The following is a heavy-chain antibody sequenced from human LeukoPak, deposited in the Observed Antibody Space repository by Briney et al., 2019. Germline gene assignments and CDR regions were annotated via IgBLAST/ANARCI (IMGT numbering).Heavy chain of an antibody. D-gene: IGHD6-19*01. J-gene: IGHJ4*02. CDR3: AKDGSSGWRYYFDY. CDR2: ISYDGSNK. Sequence: GRSLRLSCAASGFTFSSYGMHWVRQAPGKGLEWVAVISYDGSNKYYADSVKGRFTISRDNSKNTLYLQMNSLRAEDTAVYYCAKDGSSGWRYYFDYWGQGTLVTVSS. CDR1: GFTFSSYG. V-gene: IGHV3-30*18.